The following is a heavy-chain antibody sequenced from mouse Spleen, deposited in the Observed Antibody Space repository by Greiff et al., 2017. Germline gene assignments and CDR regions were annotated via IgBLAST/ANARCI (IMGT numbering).Heavy chain of an antibody. V-gene: IGHV1-55*01. J-gene: IGHJ4*01. CDR3: ARSRGGNYLHYYAMDY. CDR2: IYPGSGST. D-gene: IGHD2-1*01. CDR1: GYTFTSYW. Sequence: VQLQQPGAELVKPGASVKMSCKASGYTFTSYWITWVKQRPGQGLEWIGDIYPGSGSTNYNEKFKSKATLTVDTSSSTAYMQLSSLTSEDSAVYYCARSRGGNYLHYYAMDYWGQGTSVTVSS.